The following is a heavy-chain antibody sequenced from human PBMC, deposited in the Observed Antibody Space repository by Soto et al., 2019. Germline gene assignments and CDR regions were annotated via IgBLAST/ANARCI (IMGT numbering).Heavy chain of an antibody. J-gene: IGHJ3*02. CDR1: GGTFSSYA. CDR2: IIPIFGTA. CDR3: AGGLIPRRWQDAFDS. Sequence: GASVKVSCKASGGTFSSYAISWVRQAPGQGLEWMGGIIPIFGTANYAQKFQGRVTITADKSTSTAYMELSSLRSEDTAVYYCAGGLIPRRWQDAFDSWGQGTRVAV. V-gene: IGHV1-69*06. D-gene: IGHD3-16*01.